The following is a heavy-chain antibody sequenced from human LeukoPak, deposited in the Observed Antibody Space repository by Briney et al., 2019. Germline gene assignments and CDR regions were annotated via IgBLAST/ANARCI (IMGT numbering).Heavy chain of an antibody. J-gene: IGHJ4*02. CDR1: GFYFANYA. D-gene: IGHD3-10*01. Sequence: PGGSLRLSCAASGFYFANYAMSWVRQAPGKGLAWVSVIHNSGSTFYADSVRGRFTISRDNSKNTLYLQMNSLRAEDTAVYYCARGGTRYDRRFVFDYWGQGVLVTVSS. CDR3: ARGGTRYDRRFVFDY. CDR2: IHNSGST. V-gene: IGHV3-66*01.